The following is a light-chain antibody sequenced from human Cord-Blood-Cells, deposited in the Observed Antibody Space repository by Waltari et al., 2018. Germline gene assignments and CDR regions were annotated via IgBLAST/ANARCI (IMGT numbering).Light chain of an antibody. CDR3: CSYAGSSTYV. CDR1: RRDVGSYNL. J-gene: IGLJ1*01. V-gene: IGLV2-23*01. Sequence: QSALTQPASVSGSPGQSITISCTGTRRDVGSYNLVSWYQQHPGKAPKLIIYEGSKRPLGVSNRLSGSKSGNTASLTISGLQAEDEADYYCCSYAGSSTYVFGTGTKVTVL. CDR2: EGS.